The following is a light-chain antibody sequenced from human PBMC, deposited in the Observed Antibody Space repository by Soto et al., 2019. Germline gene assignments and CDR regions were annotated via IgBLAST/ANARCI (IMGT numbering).Light chain of an antibody. CDR1: QSVSSN. J-gene: IGKJ4*01. CDR2: FAS. Sequence: EIVMTQSPATLSVSPGERATLSCRPSQSVSSNLAWYQQKPGQTPKLLIYFASTRANGIPARFSGSGSGTEFTLTISSLQSEDFAVYYCQQYNVWPLTFGGGTKVEFK. V-gene: IGKV3-15*01. CDR3: QQYNVWPLT.